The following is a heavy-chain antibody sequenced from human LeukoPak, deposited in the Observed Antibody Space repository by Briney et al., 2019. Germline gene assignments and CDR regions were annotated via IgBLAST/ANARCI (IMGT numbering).Heavy chain of an antibody. J-gene: IGHJ4*02. CDR3: ARIAVAGWPYDY. V-gene: IGHV4-34*01. CDR1: GGSFSGYY. CDR2: INHSGST. D-gene: IGHD6-19*01. Sequence: SETLSLTCAVYGGSFSGYYWSWIRQPPGKGLEWIGEINHSGSTNYNPSLKSRVTISVDTSKNQFSLKLSSVTAADTAVYYCARIAVAGWPYDYWGQGTLVTVSS.